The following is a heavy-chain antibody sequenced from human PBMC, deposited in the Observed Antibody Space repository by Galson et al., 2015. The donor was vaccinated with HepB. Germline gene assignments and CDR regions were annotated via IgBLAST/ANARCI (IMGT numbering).Heavy chain of an antibody. CDR3: ARLKKEMLSRREYY. V-gene: IGHV1-18*01. J-gene: IGHJ4*02. D-gene: IGHD3-16*01. CDR2: MNPNNGYT. CDR1: GYTFTSFD. Sequence: SVKVSCKASGYTFTSFDVSWVRQAPGQGLEWMGWMNPNNGYTNYGQKFQGRVTMTTDTSTSTAYMELRSLRSDDTAVYYCARLKKEMLSRREYYWGQGTLVTVSS.